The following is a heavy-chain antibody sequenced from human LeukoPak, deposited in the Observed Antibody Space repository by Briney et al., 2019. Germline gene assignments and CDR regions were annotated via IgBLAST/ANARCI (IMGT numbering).Heavy chain of an antibody. D-gene: IGHD3-10*01. CDR2: IYPGDSDT. Sequence: GESLKISCQGSGYSFTSYWIGWVRQMPGKGLEWMGIIYPGDSDTRYSPSFQGQVTISADKSISTAYLQWSSLKASDTAMYYCARLRFTMVRGVPYYYYGMDVWGQGTTVTVSS. CDR1: GYSFTSYW. J-gene: IGHJ6*02. V-gene: IGHV5-51*01. CDR3: ARLRFTMVRGVPYYYYGMDV.